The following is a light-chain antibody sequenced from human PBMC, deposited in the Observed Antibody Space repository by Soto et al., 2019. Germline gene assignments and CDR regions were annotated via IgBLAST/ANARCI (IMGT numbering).Light chain of an antibody. CDR1: QSVSSN. Sequence: EIVMTQSPATLSVSPGERATLSCRASQSVSSNLAWYQQKPGQAPSLLIYGASTRATGIPARFSGSGSGTEFTLTISSLQSEDLAVYYCQQYNNWPPWTVGQGTKVEIK. CDR3: QQYNNWPPWT. V-gene: IGKV3-15*01. J-gene: IGKJ1*01. CDR2: GAS.